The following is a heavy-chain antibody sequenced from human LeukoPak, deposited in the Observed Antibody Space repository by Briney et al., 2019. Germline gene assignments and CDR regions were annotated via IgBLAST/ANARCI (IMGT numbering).Heavy chain of an antibody. J-gene: IGHJ4*02. CDR2: ISYSSRAR. V-gene: IGHV3-48*01. CDR3: VRDPPENWEPNASLDVDY. Sequence: GGSLRLSCAASGFTFSSYNMNWVRQAPGKGLEWVSSISYSSRARYYADSVKGRFTISRDNFKDSLYLQMNSLRAEDTAVYYCVRDPPENWEPNASLDVDYWGQGTLVTVSS. D-gene: IGHD1-26*01. CDR1: GFTFSSYN.